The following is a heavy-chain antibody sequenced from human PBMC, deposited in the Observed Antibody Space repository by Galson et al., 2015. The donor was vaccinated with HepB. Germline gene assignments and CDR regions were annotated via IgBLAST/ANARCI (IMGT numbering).Heavy chain of an antibody. D-gene: IGHD3-3*01. Sequence: SVKVSCKVSGYTLTELSMHWVRQAPGKGLEWMGGFVPEDGETVYAQKFQGRVTMTEDTSTDTAYMELSSLISDDTAVYYCATGGLALRFLEWPHQYYFDYWGQGTLVTVSS. V-gene: IGHV1-24*01. CDR1: GYTLTELS. CDR2: FVPEDGET. J-gene: IGHJ4*02. CDR3: ATGGLALRFLEWPHQYYFDY.